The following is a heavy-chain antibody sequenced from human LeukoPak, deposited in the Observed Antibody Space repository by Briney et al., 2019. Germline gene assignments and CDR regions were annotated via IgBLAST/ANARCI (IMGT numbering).Heavy chain of an antibody. D-gene: IGHD2-15*01. Sequence: PGRSLRLSCASSGVTFSGYGMQWVRQAPGKGLEWVAVIWYDGSNKYYADSVKGRFTISRDNSKNKMYLEMNSLRAEDTAVYYCARDSAALFDHWGQGTLVTVSS. J-gene: IGHJ5*02. CDR3: ARDSAALFDH. CDR2: IWYDGSNK. CDR1: GVTFSGYG. V-gene: IGHV3-33*01.